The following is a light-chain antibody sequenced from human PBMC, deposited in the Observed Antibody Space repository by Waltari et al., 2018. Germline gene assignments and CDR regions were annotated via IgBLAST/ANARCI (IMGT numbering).Light chain of an antibody. Sequence: DVQMTQSPSTLSASVGDTVTITCRASQSISSWLAWYQQKAGKAPKVLISKASTLESGVPSRFSDSGSGTEFTLTISNLQPDDFATYYCQQYNTYYTFGQGTILEIK. CDR2: KAS. CDR1: QSISSW. CDR3: QQYNTYYT. V-gene: IGKV1-5*03. J-gene: IGKJ2*01.